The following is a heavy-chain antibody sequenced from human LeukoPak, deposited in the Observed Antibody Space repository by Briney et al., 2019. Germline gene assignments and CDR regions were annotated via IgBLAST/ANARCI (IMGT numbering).Heavy chain of an antibody. CDR3: ARQYSYGTDAFDI. J-gene: IGHJ3*02. V-gene: IGHV5-51*01. CDR1: GYSFTSYW. CDR2: IYPGDSDT. Sequence: GESLKISCKGSGYSFTSYWIGWVRQMPGKGLEWMGIIYPGDSDTRYSPPFQGQVTISADKSISTAYLQWSSLKASDTAMYYCARQYSYGTDAFDIWGQGTMVTVSS. D-gene: IGHD5-18*01.